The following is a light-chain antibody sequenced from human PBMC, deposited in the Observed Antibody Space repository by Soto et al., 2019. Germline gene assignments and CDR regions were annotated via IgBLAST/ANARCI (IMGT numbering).Light chain of an antibody. CDR3: QQYNDWPLLT. J-gene: IGKJ4*01. CDR1: QNVYSN. CDR2: GAS. Sequence: EIVETQSPATLSHSLGDRATLSCRASQNVYSNLAWYQQIPGQAPRLLIYGASTRAAGIPARFSGSGSGTQFTLTISSLQSEDFAVYYCQQYNDWPLLTFGGGAEVDIK. V-gene: IGKV3-15*01.